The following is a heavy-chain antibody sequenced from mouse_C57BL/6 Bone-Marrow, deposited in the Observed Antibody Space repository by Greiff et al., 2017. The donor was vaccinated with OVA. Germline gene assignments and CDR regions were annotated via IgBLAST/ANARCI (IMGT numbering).Heavy chain of an antibody. CDR1: GYTFTDYY. J-gene: IGHJ4*01. D-gene: IGHD3-1*01. CDR3: ARGRVQLGGGSYAMDY. CDR2: INPNNGGT. V-gene: IGHV1-26*01. Sequence: EVQLQQSGPELVKPGASVKISCKASGYTFTDYYMNWVKQSHGKSLEWIGDINPNNGGTSYNQKFKGKATLTVDKSSSTAYMELRSLTSEDSAVYYGARGRVQLGGGSYAMDYWGQGTSVTVSS.